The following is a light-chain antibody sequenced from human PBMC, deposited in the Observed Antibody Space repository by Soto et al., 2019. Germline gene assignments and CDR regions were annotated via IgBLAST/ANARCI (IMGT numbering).Light chain of an antibody. Sequence: EVVMTQSPATLSVSPGERATLSCRASQSISTYLAWYQHKPGQAPRLLIFGASIRATGIPARCSGTGSGTEFTLTISSLQSEDFAVYYRQAYNNWPPFMYTFGQGTKLEI. CDR2: GAS. J-gene: IGKJ2*01. CDR3: QAYNNWPPFMYT. V-gene: IGKV3-15*01. CDR1: QSISTY.